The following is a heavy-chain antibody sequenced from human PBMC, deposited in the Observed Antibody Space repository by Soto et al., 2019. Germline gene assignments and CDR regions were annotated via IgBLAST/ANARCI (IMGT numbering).Heavy chain of an antibody. CDR1: GYTFTGYY. D-gene: IGHD2-2*01. V-gene: IGHV1-2*04. Sequence: ASVKVSCKASGYTFTGYYMHWVRQAPGQGLEWMGWINPNSGGTNYAQKFQGWVTMTRDTSISTAYMELSRLRSDDTAVYYCARGLNGDCSSTSCYWRSPPYYYYVMDVCAQGTTVTVSS. CDR3: ARGLNGDCSSTSCYWRSPPYYYYVMDV. J-gene: IGHJ6*02. CDR2: INPNSGGT.